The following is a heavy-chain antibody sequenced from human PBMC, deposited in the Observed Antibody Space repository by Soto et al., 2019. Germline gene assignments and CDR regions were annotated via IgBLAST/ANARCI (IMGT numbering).Heavy chain of an antibody. CDR1: GVPFSSSE. D-gene: IGHD6-19*01. J-gene: IGHJ5*02. V-gene: IGHV3-48*03. Sequence: EVQLVESGGGAVQPRGSLRLSCVVSGVPFSSSEMSWVRQAPGKGPEWLSYINGAGSTVTYADSVKGRFTISRDNANNSLYLEMNSLGVDDTAVYYCARTSPLSSWYAFDPWGLVTLVTVSS. CDR3: ARTSPLSSWYAFDP. CDR2: INGAGSTV.